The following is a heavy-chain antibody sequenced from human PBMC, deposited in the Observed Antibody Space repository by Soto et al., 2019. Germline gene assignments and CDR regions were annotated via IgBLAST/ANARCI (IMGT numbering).Heavy chain of an antibody. CDR1: GGTFSSYS. CDR3: AREVVVRGVMYYYNGMDV. CDR2: IIPMLDIV. Sequence: QLVQSGAEVKKPGSSVKVSCKASGGTFSSYSMNWVRQAPGQGLEWMGRIIPMLDIVNYAQKFQGRVTITADXXTXTXXMDLNTLRSEDTAVYYCAREVVVRGVMYYYNGMDVWGQGTTVTVSS. J-gene: IGHJ6*02. D-gene: IGHD3-10*01. V-gene: IGHV1-69*08.